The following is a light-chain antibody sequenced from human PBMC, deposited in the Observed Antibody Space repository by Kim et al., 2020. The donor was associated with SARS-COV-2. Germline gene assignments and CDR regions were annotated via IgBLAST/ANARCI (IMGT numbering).Light chain of an antibody. Sequence: QSINISCTGTSSHIGGYNYVSWYQQHPGKAPTLMIYDVSTRPSGVSNRFSGSKSGNTASLAISGLQAEDEADYYCSSYTSSNTVIFGGGTQLTVL. CDR3: SSYTSSNTVI. CDR2: DVS. J-gene: IGLJ2*01. CDR1: SSHIGGYNY. V-gene: IGLV2-14*03.